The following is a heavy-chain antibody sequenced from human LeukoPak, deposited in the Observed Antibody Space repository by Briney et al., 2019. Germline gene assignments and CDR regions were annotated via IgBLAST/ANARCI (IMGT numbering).Heavy chain of an antibody. D-gene: IGHD2-21*01. CDR2: IWFDGRNK. CDR3: AKAPGGAGFDY. CDR1: GFTFSNYV. V-gene: IGHV3-33*06. J-gene: IGHJ4*02. Sequence: GGSLRLSCTASGFTFSNYVIHWVRQAPGKGLEWVAVIWFDGRNKYAADSVRGRFTISRDNSKNTLYLQMNSLRAEDTAVYYCAKAPGGAGFDYWGQGTLVTVSS.